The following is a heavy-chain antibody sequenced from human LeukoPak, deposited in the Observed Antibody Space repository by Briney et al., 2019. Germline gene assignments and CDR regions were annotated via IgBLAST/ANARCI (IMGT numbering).Heavy chain of an antibody. CDR2: INHSGST. V-gene: IGHV4-34*01. CDR3: ARGRRGVRRMPWGYYYMDV. Sequence: PSETLSLTCAVYGGSFSGYYWSWIRQPPGKGLEWIGEINHSGSTNYNPSPKSRVTISVDASKNQFSLKLSSVTAADTAVYYCARGRRGVRRMPWGYYYMDVWGKGTTVTVSS. CDR1: GGSFSGYY. D-gene: IGHD3-16*01. J-gene: IGHJ6*03.